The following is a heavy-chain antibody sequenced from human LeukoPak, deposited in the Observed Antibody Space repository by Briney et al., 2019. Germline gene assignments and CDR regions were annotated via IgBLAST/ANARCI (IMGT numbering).Heavy chain of an antibody. J-gene: IGHJ4*02. Sequence: GGSLSLSCAASGFTFDDYAMHWVRQAPGKGLEWDSLISWDGGSTYYADSVKGRFTISRDNSKKSLYLQVNSLRAEDTALYYCAKGEDNSGYTYHFDYWGQGTLVTVSS. D-gene: IGHD3-22*01. CDR2: ISWDGGST. CDR3: AKGEDNSGYTYHFDY. V-gene: IGHV3-43D*03. CDR1: GFTFDDYA.